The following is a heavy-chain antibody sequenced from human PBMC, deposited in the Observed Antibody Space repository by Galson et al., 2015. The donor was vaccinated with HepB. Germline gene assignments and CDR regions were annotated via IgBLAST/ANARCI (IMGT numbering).Heavy chain of an antibody. D-gene: IGHD2-2*01. J-gene: IGHJ6*02. CDR2: IYPGDSDT. V-gene: IGHV5-51*03. CDR1: GYSFTSYW. CDR3: ARSGSGLVVVPAAIPYYYGMDV. Sequence: QSGAEVKKPGESLKISCKGSGYSFTSYWIGWVRQMPGKGLEWMGIIYPGDSDTRYSPSFQGQVTISADKSISTAYLQWSSLKASDTAMYYCARSGSGLVVVPAAIPYYYGMDVWGQGTTVTVSS.